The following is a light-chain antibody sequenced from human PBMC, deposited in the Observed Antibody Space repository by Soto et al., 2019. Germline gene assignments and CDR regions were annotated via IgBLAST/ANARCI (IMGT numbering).Light chain of an antibody. CDR2: DAS. CDR3: QHYGNSLMT. V-gene: IGKV3-20*01. Sequence: EIVLTQSPGTLSLSPGERATRSCRASQSVSSSQLAWYQQKPGQAPRLLIYDASSRATGIPDRFSGSGSGTDFTLTISRLEPEDFAVYYCQHYGNSLMTFGQGTRLEIK. J-gene: IGKJ5*01. CDR1: QSVSSSQ.